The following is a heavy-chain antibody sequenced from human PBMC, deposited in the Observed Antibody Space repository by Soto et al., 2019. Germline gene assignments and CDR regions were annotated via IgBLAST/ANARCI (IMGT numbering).Heavy chain of an antibody. J-gene: IGHJ4*02. CDR2: SSNSGTFT. CDR3: ARSGEHHNVLDY. D-gene: IGHD3-10*02. V-gene: IGHV3-11*03. Sequence: TWWSLRLSFAASGFSISDHYMSWIRQAPGKGLEWVSYSSNSGTFTKYADSVKGRFSISRDNAKNSLYLEINSLRGEDTAIYYGARSGEHHNVLDYWGQGTPVTVS. CDR1: GFSISDHY.